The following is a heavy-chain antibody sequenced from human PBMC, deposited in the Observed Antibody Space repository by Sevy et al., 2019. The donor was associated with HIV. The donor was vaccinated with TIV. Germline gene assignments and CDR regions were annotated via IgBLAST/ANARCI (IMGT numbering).Heavy chain of an antibody. V-gene: IGHV4-34*01. CDR3: ARWIRLPAYYDFWSGYYSRENYFDY. D-gene: IGHD3-3*01. J-gene: IGHJ4*02. Sequence: SETLSLTCAVYGGSFSGYYWSWIRQPPGKGLEWIGEINHSGSTNYNPSLKSRVTISVDTSKNQFSLKLSSVTAADTAVYYCARWIRLPAYYDFWSGYYSRENYFDYWGQGTLVTVSS. CDR2: INHSGST. CDR1: GGSFSGYY.